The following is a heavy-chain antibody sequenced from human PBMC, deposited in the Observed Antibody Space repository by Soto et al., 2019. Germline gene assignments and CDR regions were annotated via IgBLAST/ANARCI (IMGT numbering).Heavy chain of an antibody. CDR1: GYRFTSYG. D-gene: IGHD3-16*01. J-gene: IGHJ6*02. CDR2: INAYNGNT. V-gene: IGHV1-18*01. Sequence: QVQLVQSGAEVKNPGASVKVSCKASGYRFTSYGIGWVRQAPGQGLEWMGWINAYNGNTNYAQNLQGRVTLTTDPSTSTAYMELRSLRSNDTAVYYCAMVDVYVTSSPQDVWGQGTTVTVSS. CDR3: AMVDVYVTSSPQDV.